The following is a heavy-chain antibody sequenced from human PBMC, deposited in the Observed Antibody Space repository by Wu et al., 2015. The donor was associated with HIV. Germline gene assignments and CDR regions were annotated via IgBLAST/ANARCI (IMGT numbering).Heavy chain of an antibody. J-gene: IGHJ4*02. D-gene: IGHD3-22*01. Sequence: VQLVQSGGEVKKPGASVKVACKASGYIFSDYGINWVRQAPGQGLEWMGWISAQNGNTKYAQKFQGRVTMTTDISSSTAYMELRSLRSDDTVVYFCARGHYYDSSSSPMYWGLGTLVTVSS. CDR2: ISAQNGNT. V-gene: IGHV1-18*01. CDR1: GYIFSDYG. CDR3: ARGHYYDSSSSPMY.